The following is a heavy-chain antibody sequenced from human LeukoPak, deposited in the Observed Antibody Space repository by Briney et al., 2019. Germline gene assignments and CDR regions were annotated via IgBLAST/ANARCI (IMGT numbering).Heavy chain of an antibody. CDR2: INHSGST. Sequence: SETLSLTCAVYGGSFSGYYWSWIRQPPGKGLEWIGEINHSGSTNYNPSLKSRVTISVDTSKNQFSLKLSSVTAADTAVYYCGATNYYFDYWGQGALVTVSS. CDR3: GATNYYFDY. CDR1: GGSFSGYY. V-gene: IGHV4-34*01. D-gene: IGHD1-26*01. J-gene: IGHJ4*02.